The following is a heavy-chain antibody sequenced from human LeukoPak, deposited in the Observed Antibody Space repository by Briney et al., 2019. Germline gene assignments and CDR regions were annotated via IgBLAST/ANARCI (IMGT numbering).Heavy chain of an antibody. CDR3: AGGPYYYYYMDV. CDR1: GYTFTSYG. Sequence: ASVKVSCKASGYTFTSYGISWVRQAPGQGLEWMGWISAYNGNTNYAQKLQGRVTMTTDTSTSTAYMELRRLRSDDTAVYYCAGGPYYYYYMDVWGKGTTVTVSS. CDR2: ISAYNGNT. V-gene: IGHV1-18*01. D-gene: IGHD6-25*01. J-gene: IGHJ6*03.